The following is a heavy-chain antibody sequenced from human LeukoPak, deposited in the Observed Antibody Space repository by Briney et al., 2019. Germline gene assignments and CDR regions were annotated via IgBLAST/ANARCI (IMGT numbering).Heavy chain of an antibody. Sequence: GGSLRLPCAASGFTFSSYAMHWVCQAPGKGLEWVAVISYDGSNKYYADSVKGRFTISRDNSKNTLYLQMNSLRAEDTAVYYCARGVAAAGTLGLDYWGQGTLVTVSS. J-gene: IGHJ4*02. V-gene: IGHV3-30-3*01. CDR2: ISYDGSNK. D-gene: IGHD6-13*01. CDR3: ARGVAAAGTLGLDY. CDR1: GFTFSSYA.